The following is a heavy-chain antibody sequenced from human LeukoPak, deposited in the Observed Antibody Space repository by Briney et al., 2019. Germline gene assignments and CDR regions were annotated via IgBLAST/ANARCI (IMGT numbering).Heavy chain of an antibody. CDR1: GFTFSSYA. J-gene: IGHJ4*02. Sequence: GGSLRLSCAASGFTFSSYAMSWVRQAPGKGLEWVSAISGSGGSTYYADSVKGRFTISRDNSKNTLYLQMNSLRAEDTAVYYLAKVHLPYQPLLSNFYYWGQGTLVTGSS. V-gene: IGHV3-23*01. CDR2: ISGSGGST. D-gene: IGHD2-21*02. CDR3: AKVHLPYQPLLSNFYY.